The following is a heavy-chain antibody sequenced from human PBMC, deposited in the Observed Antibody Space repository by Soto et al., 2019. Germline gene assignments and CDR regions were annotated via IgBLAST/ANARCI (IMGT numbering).Heavy chain of an antibody. V-gene: IGHV4-59*08. CDR2: IYYSGST. Sequence: SVTLSLTWTVAGGSIISYYCSWIRQPPGKGLEWIGYIYYSGSTNYNPSLKSRVTISVDTSKNQFSLKLSSVTAADTAVYYCASYLPGPFQHWGQGTLVTVSS. CDR3: ASYLPGPFQH. J-gene: IGHJ1*01. CDR1: GGSIISYY.